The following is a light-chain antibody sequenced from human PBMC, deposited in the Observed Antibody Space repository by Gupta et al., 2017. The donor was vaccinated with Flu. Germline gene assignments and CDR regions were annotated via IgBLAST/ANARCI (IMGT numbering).Light chain of an antibody. CDR1: QSVSRSY. CDR2: GAS. V-gene: IGKV3-20*01. J-gene: IGKJ3*01. CDR3: QQYGSSPFT. Sequence: EIVLTQSPGTLSLSPGERATLSCRASQSVSRSYLAWYQQIPGQGPRLLIYGASSRATGIPDRFSGSGSGTDFTLTISRLEPEDSAVYYCQQYGSSPFTFGPGTKVHIK.